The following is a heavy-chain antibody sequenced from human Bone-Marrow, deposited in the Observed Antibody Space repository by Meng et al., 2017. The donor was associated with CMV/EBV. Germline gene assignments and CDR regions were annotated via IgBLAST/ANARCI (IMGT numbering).Heavy chain of an antibody. CDR3: ARGGNGDSYDY. CDR2: IYYSGST. J-gene: IGHJ4*02. Sequence: SETLSLTCTVSGGSISSYYWSWIRQPPGKGLEWIGYIYYSGSTNYNPSLKSRVTISVDTSKNQFSLKLSSVTAADTAVYYCARGGNGDSYDYWGQGTLGTVSS. D-gene: IGHD1-1*01. CDR1: GGSISSYY. V-gene: IGHV4-59*01.